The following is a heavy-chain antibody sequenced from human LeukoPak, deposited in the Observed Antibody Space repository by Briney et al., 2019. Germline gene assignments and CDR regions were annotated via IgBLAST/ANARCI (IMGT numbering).Heavy chain of an antibody. CDR2: ISSSSSTI. V-gene: IGHV3-48*04. CDR1: GFTFSSYS. Sequence: GGSLRLSCAASGFTFSSYSMNWVRQAPGKGLEWVSYISSSSSTIYYADSVKGRFTVSRDNAKNSLYLQMNSLRAEDTAVYYCARDLGMATVYFDYWGQGTLVTVSS. J-gene: IGHJ4*02. CDR3: ARDLGMATVYFDY. D-gene: IGHD5-24*01.